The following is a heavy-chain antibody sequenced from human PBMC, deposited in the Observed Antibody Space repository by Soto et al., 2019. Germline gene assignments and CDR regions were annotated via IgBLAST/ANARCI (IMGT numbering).Heavy chain of an antibody. CDR3: ATWDSSHWYSLDY. CDR1: GYTFTSYA. J-gene: IGHJ4*02. Sequence: ASVKVSCKASGYTFTSYAMHWVRQAPGQRLEWMGWINAGNGNTKYSQKFQGRVTITRDTSASTAYMELSSLRSEDTAVYYCATWDSSHWYSLDYWGQGTLVTVSS. V-gene: IGHV1-3*01. CDR2: INAGNGNT. D-gene: IGHD6-13*01.